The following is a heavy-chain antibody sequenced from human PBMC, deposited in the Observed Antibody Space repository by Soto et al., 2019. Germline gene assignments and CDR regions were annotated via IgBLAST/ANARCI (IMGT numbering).Heavy chain of an antibody. CDR3: TRGRTPIQGPTFDY. V-gene: IGHV3-30*02. J-gene: IGHJ4*02. CDR1: GFDFSMFG. Sequence: GGSLRLLCPPSGFDFSMFGMHWFRQAPGTGLQWVAFFWYGGSNKDYAESLKGSCTISRDNSMNTLYLQMNTLRMEDSAVYFCTRGRTPIQGPTFDYWGQGTRVTVSS. D-gene: IGHD1-1*01. CDR2: FWYGGSNK.